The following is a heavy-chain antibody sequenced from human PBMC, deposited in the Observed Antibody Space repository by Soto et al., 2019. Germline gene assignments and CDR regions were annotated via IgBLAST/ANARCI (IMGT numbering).Heavy chain of an antibody. Sequence: GGSLRLSCVASGFTFSNHGMHWVRQAPGKGLEWVTVIWYDGTNRFYADSVKGRFTISRDISENTVYLQMDSLRSEDTAVYYCARESSSGRRDRIDYWGQGTLVTVSS. D-gene: IGHD6-19*01. CDR2: IWYDGTNR. V-gene: IGHV3-33*01. CDR3: ARESSSGRRDRIDY. CDR1: GFTFSNHG. J-gene: IGHJ4*02.